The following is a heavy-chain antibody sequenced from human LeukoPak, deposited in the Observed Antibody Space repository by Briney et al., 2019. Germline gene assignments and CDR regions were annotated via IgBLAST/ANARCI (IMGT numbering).Heavy chain of an antibody. Sequence: ASVKVSCKASGYTFTGYYMHWVRQAPGQGLEWMGWINPNSGGTNYAQKFQGWVTMTRDTSISTAYMELSRLRSDGTAVYYCARVRALYDYPASDGVFDIWGQGTMVTVSS. CDR3: ARVRALYDYPASDGVFDI. CDR1: GYTFTGYY. CDR2: INPNSGGT. J-gene: IGHJ3*02. D-gene: IGHD3-16*01. V-gene: IGHV1-2*04.